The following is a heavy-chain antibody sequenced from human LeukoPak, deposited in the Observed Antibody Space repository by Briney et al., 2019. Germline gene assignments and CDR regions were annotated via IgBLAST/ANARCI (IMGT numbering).Heavy chain of an antibody. D-gene: IGHD6-13*01. CDR2: ISTYNGNT. J-gene: IGHJ5*02. V-gene: IGHV1-18*01. Sequence: ASVKVSCKASGYTFTSYGISWVRQAPGQGLEWMGWISTYNGNTNYAQKVQGRVTMTTDTSTSTAYMEPRSLRSDDTAVYYCARDLGWGSSSWYWWFDPWGQGTLVTVSS. CDR1: GYTFTSYG. CDR3: ARDLGWGSSSWYWWFDP.